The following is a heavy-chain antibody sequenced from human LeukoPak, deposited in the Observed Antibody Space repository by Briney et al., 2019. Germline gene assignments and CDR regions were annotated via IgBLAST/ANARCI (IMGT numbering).Heavy chain of an antibody. CDR2: INPSGGST. J-gene: IGHJ4*02. Sequence: GASVKVSCKASGYTFTSYYMHWVRQAPGQGLEWMGIINPSGGSTSYAQKFQGRVTMTRDTSTSTVYMELSSLRSEDTAVYYCASLHASTNYFDYWGQGTLVTVSS. V-gene: IGHV1-46*01. D-gene: IGHD5/OR15-5a*01. CDR3: ASLHASTNYFDY. CDR1: GYTFTSYY.